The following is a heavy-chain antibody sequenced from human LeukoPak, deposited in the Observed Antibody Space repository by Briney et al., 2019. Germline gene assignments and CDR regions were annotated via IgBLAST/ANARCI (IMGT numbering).Heavy chain of an antibody. CDR1: GFTFSSYG. D-gene: IGHD2-2*01. Sequence: GRSLRLSCAASGFTFSSYGMHWVRQAPGKGLEWVAVISYDGSNKYYADSVKGRFTISRDNSKNTLYLQMNGLRAEDTAVYYCAKGRPAATGDFDYWGQGTLVTVSS. CDR2: ISYDGSNK. CDR3: AKGRPAATGDFDY. J-gene: IGHJ4*02. V-gene: IGHV3-30*18.